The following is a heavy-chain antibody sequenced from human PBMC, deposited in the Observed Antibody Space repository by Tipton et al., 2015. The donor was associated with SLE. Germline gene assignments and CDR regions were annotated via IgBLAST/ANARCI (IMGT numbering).Heavy chain of an antibody. D-gene: IGHD3-10*01. Sequence: SLRLSCAASGFSISSYTMHWVRQAPGKGLEWVAVISYDGTNKYYADSVKGRFTISRDNSKNTLYLQMNSLRAEDTAVYYCARDCGYGSASHWGQGILVAVSS. CDR1: GFSISSYT. CDR2: ISYDGTNK. V-gene: IGHV3-30*04. J-gene: IGHJ4*02. CDR3: ARDCGYGSASH.